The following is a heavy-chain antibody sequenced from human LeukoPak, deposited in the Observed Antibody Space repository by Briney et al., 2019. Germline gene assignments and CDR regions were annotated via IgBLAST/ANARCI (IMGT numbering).Heavy chain of an antibody. CDR3: ARVSDGN. CDR2: VYSGGNT. D-gene: IGHD5-24*01. V-gene: IGHV4-39*01. Sequence: SETLCLTCTVSGGSISSSSYYWGWIRQPPGKGLEWIGSVYSGGNTYYNPSLKSRVTISVDTCKNQFSLKVRSVTAADTAVYYCARVSDGNWGQGTLVTVSS. J-gene: IGHJ4*02. CDR1: GGSISSSSYY.